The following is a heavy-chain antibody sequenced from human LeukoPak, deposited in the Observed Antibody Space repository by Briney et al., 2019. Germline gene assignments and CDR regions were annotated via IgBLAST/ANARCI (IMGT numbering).Heavy chain of an antibody. CDR1: GITFTSHG. CDR2: IRYDGSNK. CDR3: ARGYEVAGDL. V-gene: IGHV3-30*02. D-gene: IGHD6-19*01. Sequence: GGSLRLSCAASGITFTSHGMHWVRQAPGKGLEWVAHIRYDGSNKYYADSVKGRFTISRDNSNNILFLQMNSLRAEDTAVYYCARGYEVAGDLWGQGTLVTVSS. J-gene: IGHJ4*02.